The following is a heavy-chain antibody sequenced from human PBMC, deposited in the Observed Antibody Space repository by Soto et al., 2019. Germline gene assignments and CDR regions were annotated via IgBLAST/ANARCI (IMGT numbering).Heavy chain of an antibody. V-gene: IGHV4-59*01. CDR1: GGSINNYY. Sequence: SGTLSLTCTVSGGSINNYYWSWIRQPPGKGLEWIGFIRYSGSTNYNPSLKSRVTISVDTSKSQFSLKLSSVTAADTAAYSRGRYAQGGNSDSSGALDIWGQGTM. CDR3: GRYAQGGNSDSSGALDI. D-gene: IGHD3-22*01. CDR2: IRYSGST. J-gene: IGHJ3*02.